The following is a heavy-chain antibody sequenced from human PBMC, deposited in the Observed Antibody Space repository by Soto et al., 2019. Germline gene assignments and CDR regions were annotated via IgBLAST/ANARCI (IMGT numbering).Heavy chain of an antibody. J-gene: IGHJ6*02. Sequence: GSLRLSCAASGFTFSTYPRSWVRQAPGKGLEWVSGISGSGISTYYTDSVKGRFTIPRDNSKNTVFLQMNSLRDEDTAVYYCVKPPVITASYYYYDMDVWGQGTTVTVSS. CDR1: GFTFSTYP. D-gene: IGHD4-4*01. V-gene: IGHV3-23*01. CDR2: ISGSGIST. CDR3: VKPPVITASYYYYDMDV.